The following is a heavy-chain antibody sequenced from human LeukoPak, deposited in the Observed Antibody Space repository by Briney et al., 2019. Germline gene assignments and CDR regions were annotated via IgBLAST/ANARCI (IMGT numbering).Heavy chain of an antibody. CDR3: ARAGYDSSGYYSY. V-gene: IGHV1-46*01. D-gene: IGHD3-22*01. CDR2: INPSGGST. CDR1: GYIFTNYY. J-gene: IGHJ4*02. Sequence: ASVKVSCKASGYIFTNYYMHWVRQAPGQGLEWMGIINPSGGSTTYAQKFQGRVTMTRDTSTSTVYMEVSSLRSEDTAVCYCARAGYDSSGYYSYWGQGTLVTVSS.